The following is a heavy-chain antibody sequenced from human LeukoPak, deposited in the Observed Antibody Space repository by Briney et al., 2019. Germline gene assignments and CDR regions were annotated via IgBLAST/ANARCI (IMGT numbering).Heavy chain of an antibody. D-gene: IGHD3-22*01. V-gene: IGHV4-34*01. CDR2: INHSGST. J-gene: IGHJ5*02. Sequence: PSETLSLTCAVYGGSFSGYYWSWIRQPPGKGLEWIGEINHSGSTNYNPSLKSRVTISVDTSKNQFSLKLSSVTAADTAVYYCASSSGYYYNWFDPWGQGTQVTVSS. CDR3: ASSSGYYYNWFDP. CDR1: GGSFSGYY.